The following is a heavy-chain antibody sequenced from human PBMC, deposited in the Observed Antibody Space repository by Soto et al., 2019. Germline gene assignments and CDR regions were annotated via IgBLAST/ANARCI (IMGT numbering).Heavy chain of an antibody. D-gene: IGHD5-12*01. CDR2: IIPIYGTA. CDR1: GGTFSTYA. J-gene: IGHJ4*02. CDR3: AREDKPGGYTPPGTSGFDS. Sequence: QVQLVQAGAEVKKPGSSVKVSCKASGGTFSTYAISWVRQAPGQGLEWMGGIIPIYGTANYAQKFQGRLTMTADESTSTVYMELSSLRSDDTAVYYCAREDKPGGYTPPGTSGFDSWGQGTPVTVSS. V-gene: IGHV1-69*12.